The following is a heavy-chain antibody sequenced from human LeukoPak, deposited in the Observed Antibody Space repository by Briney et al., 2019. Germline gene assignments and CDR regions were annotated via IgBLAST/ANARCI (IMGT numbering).Heavy chain of an antibody. CDR2: IKPHGSEK. D-gene: IGHD3-10*01. V-gene: IGHV3-7*03. CDR3: AKDYGSGSGFDY. CDR1: GFSFSTYW. Sequence: PGGSLRLSCAASGFSFSTYWMSWVRQAPWRGLEWVANIKPHGSEKYYVDSVKGRFTISRDNAKNSLYLQMNSLRVELTALYYCAKDYGSGSGFDYWGQGTLVTVSS. J-gene: IGHJ4*02.